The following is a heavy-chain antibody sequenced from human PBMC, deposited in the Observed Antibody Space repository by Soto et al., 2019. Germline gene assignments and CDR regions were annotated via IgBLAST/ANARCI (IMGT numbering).Heavy chain of an antibody. V-gene: IGHV3-30*18. CDR1: GFTFSLYD. D-gene: IGHD4-17*01. CDR2: ISDDGSNQ. CDR3: AKDWGYGDYVFDF. Sequence: QVQLVESGGGVVQPGRSLRLSCAASGFTFSLYDIHWVRQAPGKGLEWVALISDDGSNQYFADSVKGRFTISRDNSNNTLYLQMNSLRPEDTAVYFCAKDWGYGDYVFDFWGRGTLVTVSS. J-gene: IGHJ4*02.